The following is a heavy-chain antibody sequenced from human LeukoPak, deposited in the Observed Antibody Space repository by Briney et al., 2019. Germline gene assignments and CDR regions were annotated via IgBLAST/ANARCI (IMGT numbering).Heavy chain of an antibody. CDR2: ISAYNGNT. D-gene: IGHD5-24*01. CDR1: GYTFTSYG. J-gene: IGHJ5*02. V-gene: IGHV1-18*01. Sequence: ASVKVSCKASGYTFTSYGISWVRQAPGQGLEWMGWISAYNGNTNYAQKFQGRVTLTRDTSTSTDYLELSSLRSEDTAVYYCARDNSVRDEAWWFNPWGQGTLVTVSS. CDR3: ARDNSVRDEAWWFNP.